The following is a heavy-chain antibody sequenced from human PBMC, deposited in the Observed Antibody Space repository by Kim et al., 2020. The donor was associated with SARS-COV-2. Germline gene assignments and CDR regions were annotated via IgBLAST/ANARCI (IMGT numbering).Heavy chain of an antibody. CDR1: NGSISSGSYY. V-gene: IGHV4-39*01. CDR2: LYYGGGT. J-gene: IGHJ6*02. D-gene: IGHD6-19*01. Sequence: SETLSLTCTVSNGSISSGSYYWGWIRQPPGKGLEWIGSLYYGGGTHYNPSLKSRVTISADTSKNQFSLKLTSVTAADTAVYHCARRGSGRYAYTVDVWGQGTSVTVSS. CDR3: ARRGSGRYAYTVDV.